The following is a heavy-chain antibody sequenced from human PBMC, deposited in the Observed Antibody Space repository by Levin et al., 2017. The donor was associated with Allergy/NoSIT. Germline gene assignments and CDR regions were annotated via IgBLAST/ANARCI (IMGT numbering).Heavy chain of an antibody. J-gene: IGHJ4*02. CDR3: TTRPTF. CDR2: IKSKTDGATI. V-gene: IGHV3-15*01. Sequence: GGSLRLSCVGSGFTFNNAWMNWVRQAPGKGLEWVGQIKSKTDGATIDYAAPVKGRFTISRDDSKNTLYLLMNSLKTEDTAVYYCTTRPTFWGQGSLVAVSS. CDR1: GFTFNNAW.